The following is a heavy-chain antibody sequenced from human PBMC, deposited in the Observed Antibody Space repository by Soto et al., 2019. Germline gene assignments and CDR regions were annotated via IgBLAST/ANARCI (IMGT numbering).Heavy chain of an antibody. CDR2: VYFTGTT. J-gene: IGHJ2*01. CDR3: AFFFKADDGIQVCPPVYAFLLNRSSDL. V-gene: IGHV4-59*01. D-gene: IGHD2-8*01. Sequence: IRQPPGKGLEWIGNVYFTGTTIYNPSLKSRVTTSIDTNKDQFFLKLTSVTAADPAVYYCAFFFKADDGIQVCPPVYAFLLNRSSDL.